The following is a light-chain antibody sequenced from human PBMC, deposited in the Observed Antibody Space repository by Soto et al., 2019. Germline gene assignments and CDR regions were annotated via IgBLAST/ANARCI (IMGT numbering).Light chain of an antibody. CDR3: QQYNNWTRT. Sequence: VLTQSPATLSLSPGERATLSCRASQSVSSYLAWYQQKPGRAPRLLIYGASTRATGIPARFSGSGSGTEFNLTINSLQSEDFAVYYCQQYNNWTRTFGQGTKVDIK. CDR2: GAS. J-gene: IGKJ1*01. V-gene: IGKV3-15*01. CDR1: QSVSSY.